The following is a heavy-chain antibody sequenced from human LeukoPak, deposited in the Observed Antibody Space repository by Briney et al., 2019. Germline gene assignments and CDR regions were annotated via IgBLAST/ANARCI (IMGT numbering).Heavy chain of an antibody. CDR3: ARPKYYYDSSGYYYGAFDI. V-gene: IGHV5-51*01. D-gene: IGHD3-22*01. Sequence: GESLKISCEGSGSSFTSYWIGWVRQMPGKGLEWMGIIYPGDSDTRYSPSFQGQVTISADKSISTAYLQWSSLKASDTAMYYCARPKYYYDSSGYYYGAFDIWGQGTMVTVSS. CDR1: GSSFTSYW. CDR2: IYPGDSDT. J-gene: IGHJ3*02.